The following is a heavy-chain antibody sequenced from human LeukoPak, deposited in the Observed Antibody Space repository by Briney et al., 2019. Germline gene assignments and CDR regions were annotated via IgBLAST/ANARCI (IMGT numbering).Heavy chain of an antibody. CDR3: ARDGLPAAGDY. CDR2: IKEDGGEK. V-gene: IGHV3-7*01. CDR1: GFTFSSHW. J-gene: IGHJ4*02. D-gene: IGHD6-13*01. Sequence: PGGSLRPSCVASGFTFSSHWMRWVRQAPGKGLEWVANIKEDGGEKYYMDSVKGRFTISRDNAKNSLYLQMNSLRAEDTAVYYCARDGLPAAGDYWGQGTLVTVSS.